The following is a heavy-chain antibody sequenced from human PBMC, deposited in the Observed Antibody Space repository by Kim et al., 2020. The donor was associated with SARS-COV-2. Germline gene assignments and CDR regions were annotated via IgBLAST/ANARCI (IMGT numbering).Heavy chain of an antibody. D-gene: IGHD6-19*01. CDR2: IYYSGST. CDR3: ARDPGRRFPIGYSSGWYGAFDI. Sequence: SETLSLTCTVSGGSISSGGYYWSWIRQHPGKGLEWIGYIYYSGSTYYNPSLKSRVTISVDTSKNQFSLKLSSVTAADTAVYYCARDPGRRFPIGYSSGWYGAFDIWGQGTMVTVSS. CDR1: GGSISSGGYY. V-gene: IGHV4-31*03. J-gene: IGHJ3*02.